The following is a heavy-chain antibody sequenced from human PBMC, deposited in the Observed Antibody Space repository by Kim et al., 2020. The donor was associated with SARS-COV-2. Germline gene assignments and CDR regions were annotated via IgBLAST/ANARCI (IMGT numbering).Heavy chain of an antibody. CDR2: ISTYKGNT. D-gene: IGHD5-18*01. Sequence: ASVKVSCKASGYTFSSYGISWVRQAPGQGLEWMGWISTYKGNTNYAQKLQGRVTMTTDTSTSTAYMELRSLTSDDTAVYYCARDRLGRGYHLHWGQGTLVTVSS. J-gene: IGHJ4*02. CDR1: GYTFSSYG. V-gene: IGHV1-18*01. CDR3: ARDRLGRGYHLH.